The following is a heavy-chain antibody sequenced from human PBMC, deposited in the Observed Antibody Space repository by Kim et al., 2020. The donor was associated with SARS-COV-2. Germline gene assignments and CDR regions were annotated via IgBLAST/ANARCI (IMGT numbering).Heavy chain of an antibody. Sequence: GGSLRLSCAASGFTFSSYTMNWVRQAPGKGLEWFSSINPTSTYIYYADSVKARFTISRDNAKNSLYLQMNSLRAEDTAVYYCARGEVYVWGQGTTVTVSS. J-gene: IGHJ6*02. CDR3: ARGEVYV. D-gene: IGHD1-26*01. CDR2: INPTSTYI. V-gene: IGHV3-21*06. CDR1: GFTFSSYT.